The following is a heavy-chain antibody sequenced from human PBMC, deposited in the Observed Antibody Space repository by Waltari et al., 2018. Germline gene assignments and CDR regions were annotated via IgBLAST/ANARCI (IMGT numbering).Heavy chain of an antibody. Sequence: QITLNESGPTLVKPTQTLTLTCTFSGFSLSTSGVGVGWIRQPPGKALEWLALIYWNDDKRYSPCMKSSLTNTKATSKHQVVLTMTNMDPVDTATYYLGHEVLCFGELVSPYYDNYSYMDVWGKGTTVTVSS. CDR3: GHEVLCFGELVSPYYDNYSYMDV. CDR2: IYWNDDK. J-gene: IGHJ6*03. D-gene: IGHD3-10*01. CDR1: GFSLSTSGVG. V-gene: IGHV2-5*01.